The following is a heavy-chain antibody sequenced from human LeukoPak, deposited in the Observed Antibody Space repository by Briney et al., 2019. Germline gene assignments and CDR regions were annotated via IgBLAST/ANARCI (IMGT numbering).Heavy chain of an antibody. V-gene: IGHV3-48*04. J-gene: IGHJ5*02. D-gene: IGHD2-2*01. Sequence: GSLRLSCAGSGFTFSSYSMNWVRQAPGEGLEWVSYISRSRSTIYYADSVKGRFTISRDNAKNSLFLQMNSLRAEDTAVYYCARGRILIVPTAIVTNNWFDPWGQGTLVTVSS. CDR2: ISRSRSTI. CDR1: GFTFSSYS. CDR3: ARGRILIVPTAIVTNNWFDP.